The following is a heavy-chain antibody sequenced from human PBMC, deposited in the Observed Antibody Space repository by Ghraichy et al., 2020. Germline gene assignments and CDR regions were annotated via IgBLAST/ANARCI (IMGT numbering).Heavy chain of an antibody. V-gene: IGHV1-8*01. Sequence: ASVKVSCKASGYTFTSYDINWVRQATGQGLEWMGWMNPNSGNTGYAQKFQGRVTMTRNTSISTAYMELSSLRSEDTAVYYCARSPRIAVKTTYYYYGMDVWGQGTTVTVSS. D-gene: IGHD6-19*01. CDR1: GYTFTSYD. CDR2: MNPNSGNT. CDR3: ARSPRIAVKTTYYYYGMDV. J-gene: IGHJ6*02.